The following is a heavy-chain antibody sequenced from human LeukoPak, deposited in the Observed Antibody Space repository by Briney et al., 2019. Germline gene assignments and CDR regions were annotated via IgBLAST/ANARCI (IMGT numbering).Heavy chain of an antibody. J-gene: IGHJ4*02. Sequence: GGSLRLSCAASGFTFSSYGMHWVRQAPGKGVEGVAVIWYDGSNKYYADSVKGRFTISRDNSKNTLYLQMNSLRAEDTAVYYCARDSIVGGSYFDYWGQGTLVTVSS. D-gene: IGHD3-10*01. CDR3: ARDSIVGGSYFDY. CDR1: GFTFSSYG. V-gene: IGHV3-33*01. CDR2: IWYDGSNK.